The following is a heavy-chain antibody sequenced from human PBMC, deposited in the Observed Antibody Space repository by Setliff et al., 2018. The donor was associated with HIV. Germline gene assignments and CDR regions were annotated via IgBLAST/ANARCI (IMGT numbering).Heavy chain of an antibody. CDR2: INPNSGGT. J-gene: IGHJ4*02. CDR1: GYTFTGYY. V-gene: IGHV1-2*02. Sequence: ASVKVSCKASGYTFTGYYMHWVRQAPGQGLEWMGWINPNSGGTNYAQKFQGRVTMTRDTSISTAYMGLSRLTSDDTAVYYCARGPNYYDRGSYYNFDYWGEGTLVTVSS. CDR3: ARGPNYYDRGSYYNFDY. D-gene: IGHD3-22*01.